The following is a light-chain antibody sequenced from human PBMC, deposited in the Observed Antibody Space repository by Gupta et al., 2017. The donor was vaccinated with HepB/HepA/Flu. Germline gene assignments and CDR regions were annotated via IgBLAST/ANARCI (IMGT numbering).Light chain of an antibody. V-gene: IGLV3-1*01. Sequence: SSELTQPPSVSVSPGQTASITCSGDKLGDKYSCWYQQKPGQSPVLVIYQDTKRPSGIPERFSGSNAGNTATLSISGTQPMDEADYYWQTWDSSTVEFGGGTKLTVL. CDR3: QTWDSSTVE. CDR2: QDT. J-gene: IGLJ2*01. CDR1: KLGDKY.